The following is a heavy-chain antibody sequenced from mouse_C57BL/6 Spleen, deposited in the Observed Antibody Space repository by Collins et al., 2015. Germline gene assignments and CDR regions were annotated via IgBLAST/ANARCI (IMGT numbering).Heavy chain of an antibody. V-gene: IGHV1-55*01. J-gene: IGHJ2*01. Sequence: QVQLQQPGAELVKPGASVKMSCKASGYTFTSYWITWVKQRPKQGLEWIGDIYPGSGSTNYNEKFKSKATLTVDTSSSTAYMQLSSLTSEDSAVYYCARRNYDYGSSFDYWGQGTTLTVSS. CDR2: IYPGSGST. CDR1: GYTFTSYW. D-gene: IGHD1-1*01. CDR3: ARRNYDYGSSFDY.